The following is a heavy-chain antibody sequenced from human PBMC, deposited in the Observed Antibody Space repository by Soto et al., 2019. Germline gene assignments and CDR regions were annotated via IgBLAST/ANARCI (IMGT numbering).Heavy chain of an antibody. D-gene: IGHD2-2*01. CDR3: ARGEYCSSTSCHYYYYGMDV. V-gene: IGHV1-69*13. Sequence: SVKVSCKASGGTFSSYAISWVRQAPGQGLEWMGGIIPIFGTANYAQKFQGRVTITADESTSTAYMELSSLRSEDTAVYYCARGEYCSSTSCHYYYYGMDVWGQGTTVTVSS. CDR1: GGTFSSYA. J-gene: IGHJ6*02. CDR2: IIPIFGTA.